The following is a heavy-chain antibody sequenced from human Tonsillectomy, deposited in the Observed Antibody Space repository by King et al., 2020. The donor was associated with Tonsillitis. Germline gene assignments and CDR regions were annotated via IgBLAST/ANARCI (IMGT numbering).Heavy chain of an antibody. CDR1: GVSVSSGSYY. Sequence: MQLQESGPGLVKPSETLSLTCTVSGVSVSSGSYYRSWIRQPPGKGLEWIGYIYYNGNTNYNPSFESRATISVDTSKNQFSLKRNSVTAADTAVYYCGTIPMESLSLDYWGQGTLVTVSS. J-gene: IGHJ4*02. CDR3: GTIPMESLSLDY. CDR2: IYYNGNT. D-gene: IGHD3-10*01. V-gene: IGHV4-61*01.